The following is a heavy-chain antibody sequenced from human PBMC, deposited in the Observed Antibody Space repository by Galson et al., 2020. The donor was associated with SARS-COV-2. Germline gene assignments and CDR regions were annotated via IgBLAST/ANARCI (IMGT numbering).Heavy chain of an antibody. CDR3: ARDVSGGASDI. CDR1: GFTFTNYA. CDR2: ISYDGRNK. Sequence: GESLKISCAASGFTFTNYAIHWVRQAPGKGLEWVAVISYDGRNKIYADSVKGRFTISRDNSENMLFLQMNSLRADDTAVYYCARDVSGGASDIWGQGTMVTVSS. J-gene: IGHJ3*02. D-gene: IGHD1-26*01. V-gene: IGHV3-30*04.